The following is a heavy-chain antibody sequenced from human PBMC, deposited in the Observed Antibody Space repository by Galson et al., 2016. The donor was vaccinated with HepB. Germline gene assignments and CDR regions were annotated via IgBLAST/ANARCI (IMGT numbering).Heavy chain of an antibody. D-gene: IGHD1-26*01. Sequence: SVKVSCKGSGYTFINYYIHWVRQAPGQGLEWMGWINSKSGGTYYAPKFQGRVTMTRDTSISTVYMDMSSLRSDDAAIYYCAKPQRFQWELYDWGQGTLVTVSS. J-gene: IGHJ4*02. CDR1: GYTFINYY. CDR3: AKPQRFQWELYD. V-gene: IGHV1-2*02. CDR2: INSKSGGT.